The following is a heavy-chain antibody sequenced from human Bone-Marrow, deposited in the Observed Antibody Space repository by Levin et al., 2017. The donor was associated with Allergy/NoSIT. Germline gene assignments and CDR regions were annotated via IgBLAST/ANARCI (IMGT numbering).Heavy chain of an antibody. J-gene: IGHJ1*01. D-gene: IGHD2-21*02. V-gene: IGHV4-38-2*01. CDR2: IYHSGST. Sequence: SETLSLTCAVSGYSISSGYYWGWIRQPPGKGLEWIGSIYHSGSTYYNPSLKSRVTISVDTSKNQFSLKLSSVTAADTAVYYCAREGVCGGDCYESEYFQHWGQGTLVTVSS. CDR1: GYSISSGYY. CDR3: AREGVCGGDCYESEYFQH.